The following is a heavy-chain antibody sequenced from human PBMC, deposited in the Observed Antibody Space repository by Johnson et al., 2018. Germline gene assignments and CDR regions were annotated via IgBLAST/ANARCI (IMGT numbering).Heavy chain of an antibody. D-gene: IGHD2-8*01. Sequence: QVQLVQSGGGVVQPGRSLRLSCEASGFTFSNYGMHWARQAPGKGLEWVAVIWYVGSNTYYADSVKGRFTISRDNSKNTLYLQMNSLRAEDTAVYYCARDPWQNGRMDVWGQGTTVTVSS. V-gene: IGHV3-33*01. CDR2: IWYVGSNT. CDR1: GFTFSNYG. CDR3: ARDPWQNGRMDV. J-gene: IGHJ6*02.